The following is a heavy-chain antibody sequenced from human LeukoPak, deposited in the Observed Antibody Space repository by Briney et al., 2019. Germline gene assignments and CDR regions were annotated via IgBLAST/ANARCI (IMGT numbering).Heavy chain of an antibody. D-gene: IGHD3-10*01. CDR3: TKDMVRKPGYYYYGMDV. V-gene: IGHV3-9*01. CDR1: GFTFDDYA. CDR2: ISWNSGSI. Sequence: GRSLRLSCAASGFTFDDYAMHWVRQAPGKGLEWVSGISWNSGSIGYADSVKGRFTISRDNAKNSLYLQMNSLRAEDTALYYCTKDMVRKPGYYYYGMDVWGQGTTVTVSS. J-gene: IGHJ6*02.